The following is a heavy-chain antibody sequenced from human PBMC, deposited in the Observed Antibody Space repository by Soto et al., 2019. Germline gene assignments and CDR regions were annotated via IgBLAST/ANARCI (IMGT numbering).Heavy chain of an antibody. CDR1: GFSFNSHG. Sequence: PGGSLRLSCTASGFSFNSHGMDWVRQAPGKGLEWVARILYDGSKEYYADSVKGPFTISRDNSNNTLYLQMDSLRVAFTAVYYCAKDLPLMADYWGQGTPVTVSS. CDR3: AKDLPLMADY. V-gene: IGHV3-30*18. CDR2: ILYDGSKE. J-gene: IGHJ4*02.